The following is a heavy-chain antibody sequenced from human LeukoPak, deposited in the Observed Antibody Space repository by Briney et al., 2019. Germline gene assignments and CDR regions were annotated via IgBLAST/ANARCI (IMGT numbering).Heavy chain of an antibody. Sequence: GGSLRLSCAASEFTFSDYYMSWIRQAPGRGLEWVSYISSSGSTIYYADSVKGRFTISRDNAKNSLYLQMNSLRAEDTAVYYCASLTTVTTSDYWGQGTLVTVSS. D-gene: IGHD4-17*01. V-gene: IGHV3-11*01. CDR3: ASLTTVTTSDY. J-gene: IGHJ4*02. CDR1: EFTFSDYY. CDR2: ISSSGSTI.